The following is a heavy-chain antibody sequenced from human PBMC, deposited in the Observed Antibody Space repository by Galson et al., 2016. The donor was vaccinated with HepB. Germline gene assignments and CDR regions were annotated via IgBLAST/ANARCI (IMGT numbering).Heavy chain of an antibody. Sequence: SLRLSCAASGFTFSSYAMHWVRQPPGKGLEWVAVISYDGISKYYVDSVNGRFTISRDNSKNTLFLQMNSLRPEDTAVYYCARLRAPGRMAAGFDYWGQGTLVTVSS. D-gene: IGHD6-25*01. CDR3: ARLRAPGRMAAGFDY. V-gene: IGHV3-30*04. J-gene: IGHJ4*02. CDR2: ISYDGISK. CDR1: GFTFSSYA.